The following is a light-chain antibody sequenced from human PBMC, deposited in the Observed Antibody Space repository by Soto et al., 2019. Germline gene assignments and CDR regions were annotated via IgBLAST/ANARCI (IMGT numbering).Light chain of an antibody. CDR2: DSD. J-gene: IGLJ1*01. CDR1: NSNIGNNH. V-gene: IGLV1-51*01. CDR3: ATWDINLSAGYV. Sequence: QSVLTQPPSVSAAPGQKVTISCSGSNSNIGNNHVSWYQQLPGTAPKLLIYDSDKRPSGIPDRFSGSKSGTSATLDITGLQTGDEAVYYSATWDINLSAGYVFGTGTKLNVL.